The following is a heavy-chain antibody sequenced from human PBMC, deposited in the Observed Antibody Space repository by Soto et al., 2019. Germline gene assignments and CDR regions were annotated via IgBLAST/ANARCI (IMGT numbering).Heavy chain of an antibody. D-gene: IGHD6-13*01. CDR3: AREFGFEAAEFDY. Sequence: PSETLSLTCAVYGGSFSGYYWNWIRQPPGKGLEWIGEINHSGSTNYNPSLRSRVSISLDTSTNKFSLNLSSVTAADTAVYFCAREFGFEAAEFDYWGQGALVTVS. V-gene: IGHV4-34*01. CDR2: INHSGST. J-gene: IGHJ4*02. CDR1: GGSFSGYY.